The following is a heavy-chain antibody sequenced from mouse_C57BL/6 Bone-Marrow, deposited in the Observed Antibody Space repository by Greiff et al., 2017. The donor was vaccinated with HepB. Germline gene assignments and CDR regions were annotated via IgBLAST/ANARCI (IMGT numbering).Heavy chain of an antibody. V-gene: IGHV5-12*01. D-gene: IGHD1-1*01. CDR1: GFTFSDYY. J-gene: IGHJ2*01. Sequence: EVMLVESGGGLVQPGGSLKLSCAASGFTFSDYYMYWVRQTPEKRLEWVAYISNGGGSTYYPDTVKGRFTISRDNAKNTLYLQMSRLKSEDTAMYYCARQGLLRSLDYWGQGTTLTVSS. CDR3: ARQGLLRSLDY. CDR2: ISNGGGST.